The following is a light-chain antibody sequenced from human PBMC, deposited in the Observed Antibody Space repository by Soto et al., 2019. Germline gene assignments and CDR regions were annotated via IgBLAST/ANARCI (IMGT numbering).Light chain of an antibody. CDR3: HQYHYWPPIT. J-gene: IGKJ5*01. V-gene: IGKV3-15*01. CDR1: QDVRIN. CDR2: GAS. Sequence: EVVMTQSPATLSVSPGERATLSCRTSQDVRINLAWCQQKPGQAPRLLIQGASTRATGVPVRFSGSGSGTEFTLTITSLQSGDSAVYYCHQYHYWPPITFGQGTRLEIK.